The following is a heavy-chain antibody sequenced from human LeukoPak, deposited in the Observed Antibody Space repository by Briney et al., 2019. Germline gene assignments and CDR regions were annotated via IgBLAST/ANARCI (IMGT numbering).Heavy chain of an antibody. D-gene: IGHD3-10*01. CDR2: IQEDGKKE. V-gene: IGHV3-7*03. CDR1: GFTFTKFW. CDR3: ARSQFYGSGSYQGRWFDP. J-gene: IGHJ5*02. Sequence: PGESLRLSCEASGFTFTKFWMSWVRQAPGKGLEWVANIQEDGKKENYVDSVRGRFTISRDNAKNSIYLQMNSLRVEDTAVYYCARSQFYGSGSYQGRWFDPWGQGTLVTVSS.